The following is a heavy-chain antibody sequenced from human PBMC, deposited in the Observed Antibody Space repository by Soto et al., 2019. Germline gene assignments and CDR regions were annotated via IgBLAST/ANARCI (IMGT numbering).Heavy chain of an antibody. Sequence: QVQLQESGPGLVKPSETLSLTCSVSGDSIRSYYWSWIRQPAGKGLEWIGRIYTSGDTYYNPSLKSRVTMSVDTSKNQLSLKVTSVTAADTAVYYCAREYTETVAGPTPYYFEYWGQGTLVTVSS. CDR1: GDSIRSYY. D-gene: IGHD6-19*01. CDR3: AREYTETVAGPTPYYFEY. V-gene: IGHV4-4*07. CDR2: IYTSGDT. J-gene: IGHJ4*02.